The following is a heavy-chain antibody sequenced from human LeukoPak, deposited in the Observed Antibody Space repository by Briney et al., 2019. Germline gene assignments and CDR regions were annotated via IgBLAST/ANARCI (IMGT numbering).Heavy chain of an antibody. V-gene: IGHV1-2*02. CDR2: INPNSGGT. Sequence: ASVKVSCKASGYTFTGYYMHWVRQAPGQGLEWMGWINPNSGGTNYAQKFQGRVTMTRDTSISTAYMELSRLRSDDTAVYYCARRGAGFLGWLSNLDYWGQGTLVTVSS. D-gene: IGHD3-3*01. CDR1: GYTFTGYY. CDR3: ARRGAGFLGWLSNLDY. J-gene: IGHJ4*02.